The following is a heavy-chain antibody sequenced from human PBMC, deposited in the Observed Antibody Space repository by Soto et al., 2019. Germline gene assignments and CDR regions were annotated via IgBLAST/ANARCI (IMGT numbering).Heavy chain of an antibody. J-gene: IGHJ4*02. CDR1: GYSFTSYW. Sequence: PGESLKISCKGSGYSFTSYWIGWVRQMPGKGLEWMGIIYPGDSDTRYSPSFQGQVTISADKSISTAYLQWSSLKASDTAMYYCVRHYLRGTAIAPYDYWSQGTLVTVSS. D-gene: IGHD5-18*01. V-gene: IGHV5-51*01. CDR3: VRHYLRGTAIAPYDY. CDR2: IYPGDSDT.